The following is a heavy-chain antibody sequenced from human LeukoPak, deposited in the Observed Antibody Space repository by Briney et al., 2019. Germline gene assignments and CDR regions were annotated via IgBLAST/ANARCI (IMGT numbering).Heavy chain of an antibody. CDR1: DYSFSSYG. V-gene: IGHV1-18*01. J-gene: IGHJ4*02. CDR3: ARDYESRDGYKLFDY. D-gene: IGHD5-24*01. CDR2: ISAYNGNT. Sequence: ASVKVSCKTSDYSFSSYGFTWVRQAPGQGLEWMGWISAYNGNTNYAQKLQGRVTMTTDTSTSTAYMELRSLRSDDTAVYYCARDYESRDGYKLFDYWGQGTLVTVSS.